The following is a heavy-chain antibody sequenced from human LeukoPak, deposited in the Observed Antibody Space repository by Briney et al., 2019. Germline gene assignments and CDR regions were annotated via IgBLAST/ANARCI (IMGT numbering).Heavy chain of an antibody. V-gene: IGHV1-18*04. CDR1: GYTFTYYY. Sequence: ASVKVSCKASGYTFTYYYMHWVRQAPGQGLEWMGWISAYNGNTNYAQKLQGRVTMTTHTSTSPAYMELRSLRSDDTAVYYCARDRYCSITKCYNWFDPWGQGTLVTVSS. D-gene: IGHD2-2*01. J-gene: IGHJ5*02. CDR3: ARDRYCSITKCYNWFDP. CDR2: ISAYNGNT.